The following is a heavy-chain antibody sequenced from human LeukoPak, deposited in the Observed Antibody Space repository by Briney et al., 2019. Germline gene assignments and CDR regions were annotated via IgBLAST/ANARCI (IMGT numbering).Heavy chain of an antibody. CDR2: IYHSGST. J-gene: IGHJ4*02. CDR1: GGSISSSNW. V-gene: IGHV4-4*02. CDR3: ARDPAYSSGWYGY. Sequence: SETLYLTCAVSGGSISSSNWWSWVRQPPGRGLEWIGEIYHSGSTNYNPSLKSRVTISVDKSKNQFSLKLGSVTAADTAVYYCARDPAYSSGWYGYWGQGTLVTVSS. D-gene: IGHD6-19*01.